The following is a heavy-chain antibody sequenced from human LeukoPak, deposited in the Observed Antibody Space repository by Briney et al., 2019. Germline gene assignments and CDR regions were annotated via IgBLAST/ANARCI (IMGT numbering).Heavy chain of an antibody. J-gene: IGHJ4*02. CDR2: ISSSSSYT. Sequence: GGSLRLSCAASGFTFSDYYMSWIRQAPGKGLEWVSYISSSSSYTNYADSVKGRFTISRDNAKNSLYLQMNSLRAEDTAVYYCARESYNSPFDYWGQGTLVTVSS. D-gene: IGHD1-1*01. CDR3: ARESYNSPFDY. CDR1: GFTFSDYY. V-gene: IGHV3-11*06.